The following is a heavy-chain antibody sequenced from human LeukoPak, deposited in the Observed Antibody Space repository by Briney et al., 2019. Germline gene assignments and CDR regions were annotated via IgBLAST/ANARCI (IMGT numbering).Heavy chain of an antibody. J-gene: IGHJ1*01. Sequence: PGRSLRLSCAASGFTFSSYGMHWVRQAPGEGLEWVAVISYDGSNKYYADSVKGRFTISRDNSKNTLYLQMNSLRAEDTAVYYCAKGRLRGSYSLQHWGQGTLVTVSS. D-gene: IGHD1-26*01. CDR1: GFTFSSYG. CDR2: ISYDGSNK. V-gene: IGHV3-30*18. CDR3: AKGRLRGSYSLQH.